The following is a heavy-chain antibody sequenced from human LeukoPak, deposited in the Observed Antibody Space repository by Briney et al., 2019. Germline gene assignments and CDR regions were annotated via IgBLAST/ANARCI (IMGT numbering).Heavy chain of an antibody. CDR1: GYYISSDYY. CDR2: IYHSGST. V-gene: IGHV4-38-2*02. Sequence: SETLSLTCAVSGYYISSDYYWGWIRQPPGKGLEWIGNIYHSGSTYYNPSLKSRVIISVDTSKNQFSLKLSSVTAADTAVYYCARDSRVYCSSPSCSIDYWGQGTLVTVSS. D-gene: IGHD2-2*01. J-gene: IGHJ4*02. CDR3: ARDSRVYCSSPSCSIDY.